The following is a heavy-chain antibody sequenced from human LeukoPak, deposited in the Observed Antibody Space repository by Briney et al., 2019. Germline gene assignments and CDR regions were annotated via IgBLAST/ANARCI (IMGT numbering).Heavy chain of an antibody. CDR3: ARQKDDYGDYVGWFDP. Sequence: PSQTLSLTCTVSGGSISSGSYYWSWIRQPAGKGLEWIGRIYTSGSTNYNPSLKSRVTISVDTSKNQFSLKLSSVTAADTAVYYCARQKDDYGDYVGWFDPWGQGTLVTVSS. D-gene: IGHD4-17*01. CDR1: GGSISSGSYY. CDR2: IYTSGST. J-gene: IGHJ5*02. V-gene: IGHV4-61*02.